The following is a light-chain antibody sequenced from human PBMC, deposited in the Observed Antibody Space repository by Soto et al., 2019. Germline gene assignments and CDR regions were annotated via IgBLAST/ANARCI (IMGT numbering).Light chain of an antibody. V-gene: IGKV1-5*01. CDR3: QQSYSTPWT. CDR2: DAS. Sequence: DLQMTQSPSTLSASVGDRVTITCRASQSISSWLAWYQPKPGKAPKLPIYDASSLESGVPSRFSGSRSGPDFTLTISSLQPEDFATYYCQQSYSTPWTFGQGTKVDIK. CDR1: QSISSW. J-gene: IGKJ1*01.